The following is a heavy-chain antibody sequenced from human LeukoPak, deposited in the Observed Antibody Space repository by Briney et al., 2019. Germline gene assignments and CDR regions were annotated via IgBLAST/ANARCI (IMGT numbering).Heavy chain of an antibody. D-gene: IGHD4-17*01. V-gene: IGHV1-2*02. CDR1: GYTFTGYY. CDR3: ARKGEVYGDYDY. J-gene: IGHJ4*02. Sequence: ASVKVSCKASGYTFTGYYMHWVRQAPGQGLEWMGCIFPSSGGPRYAQKFQGRVTMTRDTSISTAYMELSSLRSDDTAVYYCARKGEVYGDYDYWGQGTLVTVSS. CDR2: IFPSSGGP.